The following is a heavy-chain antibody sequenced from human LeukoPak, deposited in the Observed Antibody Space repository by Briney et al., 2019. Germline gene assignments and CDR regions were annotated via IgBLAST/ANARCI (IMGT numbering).Heavy chain of an antibody. CDR2: ISGSGGST. CDR1: GFTFSRYA. V-gene: IGHV3-23*01. J-gene: IGHJ3*02. D-gene: IGHD3-10*01. Sequence: GGSLRLSCAASGFTFSRYAMSWVRQAPGKGLEWVTAISGSGGSTNYADSVKGRFTISRDNSKNTPYLQMNSLRAEDTAVYYCAKVANRGWGDAFDIWGQGTMVTVSS. CDR3: AKVANRGWGDAFDI.